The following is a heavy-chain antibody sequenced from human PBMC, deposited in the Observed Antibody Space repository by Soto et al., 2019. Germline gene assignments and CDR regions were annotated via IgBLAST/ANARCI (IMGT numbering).Heavy chain of an antibody. D-gene: IGHD3-10*01. CDR1: GGTFSSYA. V-gene: IGHV1-69*13. Sequence: SVKVSCKASGGTFSSYAISWVRQAPGQGLEWMGGIIPIFGTANYAQKFQGRVTITADESTSTAYMELSSLRSEDTAVYYCARGSMVRGVMCSWFDPWGQGTLVTVSS. J-gene: IGHJ5*02. CDR2: IIPIFGTA. CDR3: ARGSMVRGVMCSWFDP.